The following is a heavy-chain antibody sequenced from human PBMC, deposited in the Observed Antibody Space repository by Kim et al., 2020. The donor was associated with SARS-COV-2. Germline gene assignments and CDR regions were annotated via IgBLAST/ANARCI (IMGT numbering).Heavy chain of an antibody. D-gene: IGHD2-2*01. CDR3: ARGKYQLLNWFDP. V-gene: IGHV4-34*01. Sequence: YNPSHQSRAPRTVDTSKNQFSLKLSSVTAADTAVYYWARGKYQLLNWFDPWGQGTLVTVSS. J-gene: IGHJ5*02.